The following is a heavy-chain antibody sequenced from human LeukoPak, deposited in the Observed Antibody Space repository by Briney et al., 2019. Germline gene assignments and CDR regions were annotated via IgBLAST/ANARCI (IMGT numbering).Heavy chain of an antibody. CDR2: IYYSGST. Sequence: TSETLSLTCTVSGRSISSYYWSWIRQPPGKGLEWIGYIYYSGSTNYNPSLKSRVTISVDTSKNQFSLKLSSVTAADTAVYYCARDRRWGDGMDVWGQGTTVTVSS. J-gene: IGHJ6*02. D-gene: IGHD3-16*01. V-gene: IGHV4-59*01. CDR3: ARDRRWGDGMDV. CDR1: GRSISSYY.